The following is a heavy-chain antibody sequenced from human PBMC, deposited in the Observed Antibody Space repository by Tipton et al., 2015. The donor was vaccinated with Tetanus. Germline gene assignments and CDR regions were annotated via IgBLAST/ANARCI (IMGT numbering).Heavy chain of an antibody. CDR1: GASISSYY. CDR2: IYYNGST. D-gene: IGHD2-8*02. V-gene: IGHV4-59*01. Sequence: TLSLTCTVSGASISSYYWSWIRKPPGKGLEWIGFIYYNGSTVYNPSLKRRVTISVDTSENQISLKMTSVTAADTAVYYCAGVTAQRTELYFEHWGQGTQVTVSS. J-gene: IGHJ1*01. CDR3: AGVTAQRTELYFEH.